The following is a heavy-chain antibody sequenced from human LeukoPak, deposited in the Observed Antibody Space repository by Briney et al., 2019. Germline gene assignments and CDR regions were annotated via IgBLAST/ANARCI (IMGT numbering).Heavy chain of an antibody. CDR2: INAGNDNT. D-gene: IGHD3-10*01. J-gene: IGHJ4*02. CDR3: TRGLLWFGELSPPGY. Sequence: ASVKVSCKASGYTFTNYAIHWVRQAPGQRLEWMGWINAGNDNTKYSQKFQGRVTITRDTSASTVYMGLSSLRSEDMAVYYCTRGLLWFGELSPPGYWGQGTLITVSS. CDR1: GYTFTNYA. V-gene: IGHV1-3*01.